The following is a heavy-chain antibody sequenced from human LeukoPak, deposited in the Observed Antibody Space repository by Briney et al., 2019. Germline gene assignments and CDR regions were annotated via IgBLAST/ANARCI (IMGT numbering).Heavy chain of an antibody. CDR1: GFTVSNHH. Sequence: GGSLRLSCGASGFTVSNHHMSWVRQTPGEGLEWVSVIFSGGNTYYTDSVKGRFTISRDNSKDTLYLQMNSLRAEDTAIYYCARDIELSTWGLGTMVTVSS. CDR3: ARDIELST. CDR2: IFSGGNT. D-gene: IGHD3-16*02. V-gene: IGHV3-53*01. J-gene: IGHJ3*01.